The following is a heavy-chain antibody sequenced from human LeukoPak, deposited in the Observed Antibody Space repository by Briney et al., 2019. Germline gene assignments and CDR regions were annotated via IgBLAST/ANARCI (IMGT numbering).Heavy chain of an antibody. CDR2: INPNSGGT. CDR3: ARGGRVLRYFDWLLVNDY. D-gene: IGHD3-9*01. CDR1: GYTFTGYY. Sequence: ASVKVSCKASGYTFTGYYIHWVRQAPGQGLEWMGWINPNSGGTNYAQKFQGRVTMTRDTSISTAYMELSRLRSDDTAVYYCARGGRVLRYFDWLLVNDYWGQGTLVTVSS. J-gene: IGHJ4*02. V-gene: IGHV1-2*02.